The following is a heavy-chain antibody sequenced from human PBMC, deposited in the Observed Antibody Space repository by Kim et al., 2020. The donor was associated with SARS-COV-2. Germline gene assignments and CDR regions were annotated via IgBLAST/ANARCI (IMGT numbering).Heavy chain of an antibody. CDR1: GFTFSSYA. CDR2: ISVSGGST. Sequence: GGSLRLSCAASGFTFSSYAMSWVRQAPGKGLEWVSAISVSGGSTYYADSVKGRFTISRDNSKNTLYLQMNSLRAEDTAVYYCAKDHARTDLWYCSGGSCYSGLDYWGQGTLVTVSS. V-gene: IGHV3-23*01. J-gene: IGHJ4*02. D-gene: IGHD2-15*01. CDR3: AKDHARTDLWYCSGGSCYSGLDY.